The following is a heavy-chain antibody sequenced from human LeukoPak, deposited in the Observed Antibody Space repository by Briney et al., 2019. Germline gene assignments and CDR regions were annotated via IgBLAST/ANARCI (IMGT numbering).Heavy chain of an antibody. CDR1: GGTFSSYA. Sequence: SVKVSCKASGGTFSSYAISWVRQAPGQGLEWMGGIILIFGTANYAQKFQGRVTITADESTSTAYMELSSLRSEDTAVYYCAREGGSQPDCSGGSCHFDYWGQGTLVTVSS. D-gene: IGHD2-15*01. CDR2: IILIFGTA. CDR3: AREGGSQPDCSGGSCHFDY. V-gene: IGHV1-69*13. J-gene: IGHJ4*02.